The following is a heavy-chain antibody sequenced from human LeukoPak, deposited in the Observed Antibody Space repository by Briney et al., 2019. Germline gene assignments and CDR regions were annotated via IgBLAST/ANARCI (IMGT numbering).Heavy chain of an antibody. Sequence: QAGGSLRLSCAASGFTVSSNYMSWVRQAPGKGLEWVSVIYSGGSTYYADSVKGRFTISRDNSKNTLYLQMNSLRAEDTAVYYCARDNDYGDYVSWGQGTLVTVSS. D-gene: IGHD4-17*01. CDR3: ARDNDYGDYVS. CDR2: IYSGGST. J-gene: IGHJ4*02. V-gene: IGHV3-66*01. CDR1: GFTVSSNY.